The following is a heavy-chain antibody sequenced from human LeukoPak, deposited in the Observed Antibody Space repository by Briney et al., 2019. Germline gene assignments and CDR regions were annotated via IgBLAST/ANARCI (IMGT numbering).Heavy chain of an antibody. D-gene: IGHD2-2*01. CDR3: AKDTIVVVPAASGALEY. Sequence: PGGSLRLSCAASGFTFSSYGMHWVRQAPGKGLEWVAVISYDGSNKYYADSVKGRFTISRDNSKNTLYLQMNSLRAEDTAVYYCAKDTIVVVPAASGALEYWGQGTLVTVSS. CDR1: GFTFSSYG. CDR2: ISYDGSNK. V-gene: IGHV3-30*18. J-gene: IGHJ4*02.